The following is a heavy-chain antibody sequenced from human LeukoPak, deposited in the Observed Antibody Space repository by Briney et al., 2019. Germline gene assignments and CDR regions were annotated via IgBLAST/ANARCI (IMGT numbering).Heavy chain of an antibody. CDR3: ASSHDYGDSGPLDY. D-gene: IGHD4-17*01. CDR2: ISTSGTTI. J-gene: IGHJ4*02. CDR1: GFTFSDYY. V-gene: IGHV3-11*04. Sequence: PEGSLRLSCAASGFTFSDYYMSWVRQAPGKGLDWISYISTSGTTIYYADSVKGRFSVSRDNAKNSLYLQMNSLRAEDTAVYYCASSHDYGDSGPLDYWGQGTLVTVSS.